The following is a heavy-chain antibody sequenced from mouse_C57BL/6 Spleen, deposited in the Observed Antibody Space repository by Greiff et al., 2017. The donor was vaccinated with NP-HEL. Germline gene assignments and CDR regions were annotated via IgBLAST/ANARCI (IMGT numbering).Heavy chain of an antibody. Sequence: QVQLQQSGAELVRPGASVTLSCKASGYTFTDYEMHWVKQTPVHGLEWIGAIDPETGGTAYNQKFKGKAILTADKSSSTAYMELRSLTSEDSAVYYCTRLGGYYGFAYWGQGTLVTVSA. CDR1: GYTFTDYE. J-gene: IGHJ3*01. CDR3: TRLGGYYGFAY. D-gene: IGHD2-3*01. CDR2: IDPETGGT. V-gene: IGHV1-15*01.